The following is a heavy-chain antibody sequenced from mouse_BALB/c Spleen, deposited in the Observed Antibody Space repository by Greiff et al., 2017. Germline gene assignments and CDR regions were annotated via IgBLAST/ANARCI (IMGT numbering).Heavy chain of an antibody. J-gene: IGHJ3*01. CDR2: ISSGGSYT. Sequence: DVMLVESGGDLVKPGGSLKLSCAASGFTFSSYGMSWVRQTPDKRLEWVATISSGGSYTYYPDSVKGRFTISRDNAKNTLYLQMSSLKSEDTAMYYCAREKGFAYWGQGTLVTVSA. CDR1: GFTFSSYG. CDR3: AREKGFAY. V-gene: IGHV5-6*02.